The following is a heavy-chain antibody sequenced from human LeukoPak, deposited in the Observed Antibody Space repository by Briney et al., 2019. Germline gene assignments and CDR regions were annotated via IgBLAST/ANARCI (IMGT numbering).Heavy chain of an antibody. CDR2: ISGGGGST. CDR1: GFQFSSYA. V-gene: IGHV3-23*01. CDR3: AKFYDISTGYFDC. D-gene: IGHD3-9*01. Sequence: GGSLRLSCAASGFQFSSYAMSWVRQSPGKGLEWVSAISGGGGSTYYADSVKGRFTISRDNSKNTLYLQMNSLRAEDTAVYYCAKFYDISTGYFDCWGQGTLVTVSS. J-gene: IGHJ4*02.